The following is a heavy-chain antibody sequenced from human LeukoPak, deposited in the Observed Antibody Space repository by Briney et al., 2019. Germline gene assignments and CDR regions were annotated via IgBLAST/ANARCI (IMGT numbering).Heavy chain of an antibody. V-gene: IGHV3-48*02. J-gene: IGHJ4*02. Sequence: GGSLRLSCAASGFTFSSYTMDWVRQAPGKGLEWVSDIRSSGSTIYYADSVKGRFTISRDNAKNTVYLQMNSLRHEDTAVYYCARDWAEMAFDNWGQGTLVTVSS. CDR1: GFTFSSYT. D-gene: IGHD5-24*01. CDR2: IRSSGSTI. CDR3: ARDWAEMAFDN.